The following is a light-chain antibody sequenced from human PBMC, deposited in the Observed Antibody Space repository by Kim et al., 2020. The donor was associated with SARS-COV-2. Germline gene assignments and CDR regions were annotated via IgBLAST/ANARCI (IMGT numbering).Light chain of an antibody. CDR2: GAS. Sequence: SPGERATLSGRASQSVSSSYLAWYQQKPGQAPRLLIYGASSRATGIPDRFSGSGSGTDFTLTISRLEPEDFSVYYCQQYGSSPWTFGQETKVDIK. J-gene: IGKJ1*01. V-gene: IGKV3-20*01. CDR1: QSVSSSY. CDR3: QQYGSSPWT.